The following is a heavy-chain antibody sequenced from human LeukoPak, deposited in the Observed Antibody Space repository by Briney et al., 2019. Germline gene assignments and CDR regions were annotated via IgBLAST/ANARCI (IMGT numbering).Heavy chain of an antibody. Sequence: SETLSLTCAVSGGSISSSNWWSWVRQPPGKGLEWIGEIYHSGSTNYNPSLKSRVTISVDKSKNQFSLKLSSVTAADTAVYYCARARRAVAAYSDYWGQGTLVTVSS. J-gene: IGHJ4*02. CDR3: ARARRAVAAYSDY. CDR1: GGSISSSNW. V-gene: IGHV4-4*02. D-gene: IGHD6-19*01. CDR2: IYHSGST.